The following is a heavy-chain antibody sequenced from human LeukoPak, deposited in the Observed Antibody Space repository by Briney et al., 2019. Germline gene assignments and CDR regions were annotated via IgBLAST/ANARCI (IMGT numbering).Heavy chain of an antibody. CDR2: VYYSGST. CDR1: DGDINTSPYY. V-gene: IGHV4-39*01. CDR3: ARFFKAGAYGDYSDY. Sequence: SETLSLTCTFSDGDINTSPYYWGWIRQPPGKGLQWIGSVYYSGSTYYSPSLKSRVTISVDTSKKQFSLKLNSVTAADTAVYCCARFFKAGAYGDYSDYWGQATLVTVAS. J-gene: IGHJ4*01. D-gene: IGHD4-17*01.